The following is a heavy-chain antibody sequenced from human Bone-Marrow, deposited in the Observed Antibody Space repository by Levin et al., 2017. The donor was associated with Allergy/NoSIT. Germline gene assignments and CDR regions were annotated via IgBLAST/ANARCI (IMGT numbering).Heavy chain of an antibody. CDR3: ARLNRYKQVPFGPTDY. CDR1: GYSFTSYW. D-gene: IGHD3/OR15-3a*01. Sequence: GESLKISCKGSGYSFTSYWIGWVRQMPGKGLEWMGIIYPGDSDTRYSPSFQGQVTISADKSISTAYLQWSSLKASDTAMYYWARLNRYKQVPFGPTDYWGQGTLVTVSS. CDR2: IYPGDSDT. V-gene: IGHV5-51*01. J-gene: IGHJ4*02.